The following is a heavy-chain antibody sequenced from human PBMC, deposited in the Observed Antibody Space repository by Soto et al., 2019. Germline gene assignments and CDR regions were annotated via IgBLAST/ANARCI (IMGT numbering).Heavy chain of an antibody. J-gene: IGHJ4*02. D-gene: IGHD3-3*01. CDR2: ISGSGSST. CDR1: GFTFSSYV. V-gene: IGHV3-23*01. Sequence: EVKLLDSGGDLVQPGGSLRLSCAASGFTFSSYVMSWVRQAPGKGLEWVSAISGSGSSTYSADSVKGRFTISRDNSKNTLYLQMDSLRAEDTAVYYCGKGNNLEWFLSPIAYWGQGTLVTVSS. CDR3: GKGNNLEWFLSPIAY.